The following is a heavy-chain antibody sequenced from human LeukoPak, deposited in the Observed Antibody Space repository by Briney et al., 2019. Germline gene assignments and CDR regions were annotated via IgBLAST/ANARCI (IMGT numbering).Heavy chain of an antibody. V-gene: IGHV4-34*01. CDR2: INHSGST. CDR3: ARVTPGRDRFDY. J-gene: IGHJ4*02. CDR1: GGSFSGYY. D-gene: IGHD2-21*02. Sequence: SETLSLTCAVYGGSFSGYYWSWIRQPPGKGLEWIGEINHSGSTNYNPSLKSRVTISVDRSKNQFSLKLSSVTAADTAVYYCARVTPGRDRFDYWGQGTLVTVSS.